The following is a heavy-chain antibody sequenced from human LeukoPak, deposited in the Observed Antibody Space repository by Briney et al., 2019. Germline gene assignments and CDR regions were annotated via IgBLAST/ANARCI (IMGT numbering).Heavy chain of an antibody. CDR3: ARDPGGDSSGYHYPNWFDP. D-gene: IGHD3-22*01. J-gene: IGHJ5*02. CDR2: VSYDGNNK. V-gene: IGHV3-30*03. Sequence: GGSLRLSCVASGFIFNNYEMHWVRLAPGKGLEWVAVVSYDGNNKHYADSVKGRFTISRDNAKNSLYLQMNSLRAEDTAVYYCARDPGGDSSGYHYPNWFDPWGQGTLVTVSS. CDR1: GFIFNNYE.